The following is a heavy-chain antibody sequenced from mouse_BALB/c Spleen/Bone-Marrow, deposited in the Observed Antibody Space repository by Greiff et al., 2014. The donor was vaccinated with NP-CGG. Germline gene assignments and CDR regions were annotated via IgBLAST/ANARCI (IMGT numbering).Heavy chain of an antibody. D-gene: IGHD2-12*01. CDR2: IYPGDGDT. CDR1: GYTFTGYW. J-gene: IGHJ4*01. Sequence: QVQLMQSGAELARPGASVKLSCKASGYTFTGYWVQWVKQRPGQGLEWIGTIYPGDGDTRYTQKFKGKATLTADKSSSTAYMQLSSLASEDSAVYYCARSSYPYAMDYWGQGTSVTVSS. CDR3: ARSSYPYAMDY. V-gene: IGHV1-87*01.